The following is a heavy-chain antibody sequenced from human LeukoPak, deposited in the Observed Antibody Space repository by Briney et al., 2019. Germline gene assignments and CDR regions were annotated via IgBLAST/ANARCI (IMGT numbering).Heavy chain of an antibody. V-gene: IGHV3-53*01. D-gene: IGHD3-3*01. CDR2: IYSGGST. J-gene: IGHJ4*02. CDR3: ARGVVEYYDFWSGYYFDY. Sequence: GGSLRLSCAASGFTVSSNYMSWVRQAPGKGLEWVSVIYSGGSTYYADSVKGRFTISRDNSKNTLYLQMNSLRAEDTAVYYCARGVVEYYDFWSGYYFDYWGQGTLVTVSS. CDR1: GFTVSSNY.